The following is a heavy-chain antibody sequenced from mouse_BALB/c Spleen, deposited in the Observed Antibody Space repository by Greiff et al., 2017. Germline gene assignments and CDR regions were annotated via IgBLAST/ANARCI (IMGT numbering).Heavy chain of an antibody. D-gene: IGHD2-2*01. CDR2: INPGSGGT. CDR3: ARDGYAPFAY. J-gene: IGHJ3*01. Sequence: VQLQESGAELVRPGTSVKVSCKASGYAFTNYLIEWVKQRPGQGLEWIGVINPGSGGTNYNEKFKGKATLTADKSSSTAYMQLSSLTSDDSAVYFCARDGYAPFAYWGQGTLVTVSA. V-gene: IGHV1-54*01. CDR1: GYAFTNYL.